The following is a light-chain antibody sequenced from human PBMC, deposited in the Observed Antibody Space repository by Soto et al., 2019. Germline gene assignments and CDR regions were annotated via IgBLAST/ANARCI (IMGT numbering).Light chain of an antibody. CDR3: QQYNNWPRT. CDR2: GAS. CDR1: QSGSSH. Sequence: EIVMTHSPATLSVSTGERATLSCRASQSGSSHFGWYPQKPGQAPRLLICGASTRATGIPARFSGSGSGTEFTLTISSLQPEDFAVHYCQQYNNWPRTFGQGTKV. J-gene: IGKJ1*01. V-gene: IGKV3-15*01.